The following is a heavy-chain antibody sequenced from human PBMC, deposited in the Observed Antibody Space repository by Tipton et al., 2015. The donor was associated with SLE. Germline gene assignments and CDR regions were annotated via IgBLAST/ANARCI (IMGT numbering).Heavy chain of an antibody. V-gene: IGHV4-39*01. D-gene: IGHD6-19*01. J-gene: IGHJ4*02. Sequence: TLSLTCTVSGGSISSSSYYWGWIRQPPGKGLEWIGSIYYSGSTYYNPSLKCRVTISVDTSKNQFSLKLSSVTAADTAVYYCARHIEVGVAVAGFDYWGQGTLVTVSS. CDR1: GGSISSSSYY. CDR2: IYYSGST. CDR3: ARHIEVGVAVAGFDY.